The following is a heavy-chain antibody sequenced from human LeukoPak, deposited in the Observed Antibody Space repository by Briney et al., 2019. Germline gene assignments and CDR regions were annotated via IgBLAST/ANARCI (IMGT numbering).Heavy chain of an antibody. D-gene: IGHD6-19*01. V-gene: IGHV3-30-3*01. CDR3: ARDLSAVADTGDY. Sequence: GGSLRLSCAASGFTFSSYAMHWVRQAPGKGLEWVAVISYDGSNKYCADSVKGRFTISRDNSKNTLYLQMNSLRAEDTAVYYCARDLSAVADTGDYWGQGTLVTVSS. CDR2: ISYDGSNK. CDR1: GFTFSSYA. J-gene: IGHJ4*02.